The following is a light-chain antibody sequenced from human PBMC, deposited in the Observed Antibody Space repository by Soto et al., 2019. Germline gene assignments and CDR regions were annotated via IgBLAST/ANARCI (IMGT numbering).Light chain of an antibody. V-gene: IGLV2-14*01. CDR1: SSDIGSSKY. Sequence: QSALTQPASVSGSPGQSISISCTGTSSDIGSSKYVSWYQQHPGKAPKLLIYEVTYRPSGVSDRFSGSKSGNTASLTVSGLQAEDEADYYCSSYTGSGTLYVFGTGTKLTVL. CDR3: SSYTGSGTLYV. J-gene: IGLJ1*01. CDR2: EVT.